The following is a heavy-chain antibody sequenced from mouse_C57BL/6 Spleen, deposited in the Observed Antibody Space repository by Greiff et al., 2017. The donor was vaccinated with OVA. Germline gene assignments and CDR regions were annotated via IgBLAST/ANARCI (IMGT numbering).Heavy chain of an antibody. CDR3: AREVYYGNFMDY. Sequence: QVQLQQPGAELVMPGASVKLSCKASGYTFTSYWMHWVKQRPGQGLEWIGEIDPSDSYTNYNQKFKGKSTLTVDKSSSTAYMQLSSLTSEDSAVYYCAREVYYGNFMDYWGQGTSVTVSS. J-gene: IGHJ4*01. D-gene: IGHD2-1*01. V-gene: IGHV1-69*01. CDR1: GYTFTSYW. CDR2: IDPSDSYT.